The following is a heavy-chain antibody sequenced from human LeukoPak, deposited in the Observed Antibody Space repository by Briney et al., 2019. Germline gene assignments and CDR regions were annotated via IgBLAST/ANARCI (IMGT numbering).Heavy chain of an antibody. V-gene: IGHV3-33*03. D-gene: IGHD3-10*01. CDR2: IRFDGDFK. Sequence: PGRSLRLSCAASGFSFSSYGMHWVRQAPGKGLEWVSSIRFDGDFKHYGDSVKGRVPISRNNAENKVFLQMNNLRGEDTGVYFCARSVCGSGSYMDVWGQGTTVIVSS. J-gene: IGHJ6*02. CDR3: ARSVCGSGSYMDV. CDR1: GFSFSSYG.